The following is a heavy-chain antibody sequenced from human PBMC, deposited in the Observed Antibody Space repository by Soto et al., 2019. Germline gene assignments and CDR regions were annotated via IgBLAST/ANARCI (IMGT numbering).Heavy chain of an antibody. V-gene: IGHV4-38-2*02. Sequence: SEILSLTCTVSVYSISSGYHWAWIRQPPGKGLEWLGSVHYSGNTYYNPSLKSRLTISVDKSKNQFSLNLSSVTAADTSVYECARDMSSGWYGEALDIWGPGTMGT. D-gene: IGHD6-19*01. CDR3: ARDMSSGWYGEALDI. J-gene: IGHJ3*02. CDR2: VHYSGNT. CDR1: VYSISSGYH.